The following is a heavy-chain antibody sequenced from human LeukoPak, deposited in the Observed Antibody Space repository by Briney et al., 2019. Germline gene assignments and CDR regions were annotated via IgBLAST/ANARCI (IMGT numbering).Heavy chain of an antibody. CDR3: ARGGDPLGLWEWLLTYYHYGMDV. D-gene: IGHD3-3*01. V-gene: IGHV1-46*01. CDR2: INPSGGST. J-gene: IGHJ6*02. Sequence: ASVKVSCKASGYTFTSYYMHWVRQAPGQGLEWMGIINPSGGSTSYAQKFQGRVTMTRDTSTSTVYMELSSLRSEDTAVYYCARGGDPLGLWEWLLTYYHYGMDVWGQGTTVTVSS. CDR1: GYTFTSYY.